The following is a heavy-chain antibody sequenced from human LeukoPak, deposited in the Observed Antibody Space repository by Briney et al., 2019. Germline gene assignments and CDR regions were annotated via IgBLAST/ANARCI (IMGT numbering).Heavy chain of an antibody. CDR3: ARTSSSPGGNEAFDI. J-gene: IGHJ3*02. CDR1: GGSISSSSYY. Sequence: SETLSLTCTVSGGSISSSSYYWGWIRQPPGKGLEWIGSIYYSGSTYYNPSLKSRVTISVDTSKNQFSLKLSSVTAADTAVYYCARTSSSPGGNEAFDIWGQGTMVTVSS. CDR2: IYYSGST. V-gene: IGHV4-39*01. D-gene: IGHD6-13*01.